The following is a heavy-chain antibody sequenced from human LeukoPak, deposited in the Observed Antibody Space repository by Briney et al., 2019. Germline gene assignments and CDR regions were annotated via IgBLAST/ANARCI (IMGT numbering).Heavy chain of an antibody. CDR1: GYSFTSYW. CDR3: ARHLSDDSGSYGYYYYMDV. D-gene: IGHD3-10*01. J-gene: IGHJ6*03. Sequence: KDGESLKISCKGSGYSFTSYWIGWVRQMPGKGLEWMGIIYPGDSDTRYSPSFQGQVTISADKSISTAYLQWSSLKASDTAMYYCARHLSDDSGSYGYYYYMDVWGKGTTVTVSS. V-gene: IGHV5-51*01. CDR2: IYPGDSDT.